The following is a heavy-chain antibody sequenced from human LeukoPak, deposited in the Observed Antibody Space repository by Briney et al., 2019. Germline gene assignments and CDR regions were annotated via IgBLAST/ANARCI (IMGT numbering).Heavy chain of an antibody. CDR1: GFTFSSYA. CDR3: AKDLGLYYYYGMDV. D-gene: IGHD7-27*01. Sequence: GGSLRLSCAASGFTFSSYAMSWVRQAPGKGLEWVSAISGSGGSTYYADSVKGRFTISRDNSKNALYLQMNSLRAEDTAVYYCAKDLGLYYYYGMDVWGKGTTVTVSS. V-gene: IGHV3-23*01. CDR2: ISGSGGST. J-gene: IGHJ6*04.